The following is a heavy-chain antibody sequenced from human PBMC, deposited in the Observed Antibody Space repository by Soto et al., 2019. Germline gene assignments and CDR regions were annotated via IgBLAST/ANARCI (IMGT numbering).Heavy chain of an antibody. CDR2: IKQDGSEK. V-gene: IGHV3-7*03. Sequence: EVQLVESGGGLVQPGGSLRLSCAASGFTFSSYWMSWVRQAPGKGLEWVANIKQDGSEKYYVDSVKGRFTISRDNAKNSLYLQMNSLRAEDTAVYYCARDHDDFWSGYSARAFDIWGQGTMVTVSS. J-gene: IGHJ3*02. CDR1: GFTFSSYW. CDR3: ARDHDDFWSGYSARAFDI. D-gene: IGHD3-3*01.